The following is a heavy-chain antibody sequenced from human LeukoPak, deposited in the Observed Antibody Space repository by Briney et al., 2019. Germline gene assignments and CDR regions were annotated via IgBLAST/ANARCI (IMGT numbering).Heavy chain of an antibody. CDR3: AHKGYCSGGSCRYFDY. Sequence: SGPTLANPTQTLTLTCTFSGFSLSTSGVGVGWIRQPPGKALEWLALIYWNDDKRYSPSLKSRLTITKDTSKHQVVLTMTNMDPVDTATYYCAHKGYCSGGSCRYFDYWGQGTLVTVSS. CDR2: IYWNDDK. V-gene: IGHV2-5*01. J-gene: IGHJ4*02. D-gene: IGHD2-15*01. CDR1: GFSLSTSGVG.